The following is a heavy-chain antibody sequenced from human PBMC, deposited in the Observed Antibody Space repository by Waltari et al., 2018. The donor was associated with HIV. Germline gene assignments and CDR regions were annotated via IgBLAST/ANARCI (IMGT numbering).Heavy chain of an antibody. D-gene: IGHD6-6*01. CDR1: GFKFDDSA. Sequence: EVQLVESGGGLVQPGRSLRLVWTAPGFKFDDSAMLLVRQSPGKGLEWVSGFSWSSGSIGYADSVKGRFTISRDKARNSLYLDMNILRPEDTAVYYCVKDRGIAVRPPYYFGLDVWGQGTTVTVSS. V-gene: IGHV3-9*01. CDR2: FSWSSGSI. CDR3: VKDRGIAVRPPYYFGLDV. J-gene: IGHJ6*02.